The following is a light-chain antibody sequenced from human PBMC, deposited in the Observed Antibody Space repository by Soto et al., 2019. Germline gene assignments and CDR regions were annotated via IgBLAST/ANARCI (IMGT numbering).Light chain of an antibody. V-gene: IGKV3-20*01. J-gene: IGKJ1*01. Sequence: ELVLTKSPGTLSLSPGERVTFSWGASQSVTNNYLAWYQQKPGQAPRLLIFGASTRATGIPDRFSGSGSGTDFTLTISRLEPEDFAVYYCQHYYTSYTTFGQGTKVDIK. CDR2: GAS. CDR1: QSVTNNY. CDR3: QHYYTSYTT.